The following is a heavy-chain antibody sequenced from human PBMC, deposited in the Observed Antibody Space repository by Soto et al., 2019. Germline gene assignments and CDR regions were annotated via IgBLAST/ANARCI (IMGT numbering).Heavy chain of an antibody. CDR2: INHSGSA. J-gene: IGHJ4*02. V-gene: IGHV4-34*01. CDR1: GESCNGYI. D-gene: IGHD6-19*01. Sequence: QVQLQQSGAGLLKPSETLSLTCAVYGESCNGYIWTWIRQTPGKGLQWIGQINHSGSAYYNPSLKSRVTISVHTSNSQFSLELSSVTAADTAVYYCARGLITGSHYSGGWYYFDSWGQGTQVTVSS. CDR3: ARGLITGSHYSGGWYYFDS.